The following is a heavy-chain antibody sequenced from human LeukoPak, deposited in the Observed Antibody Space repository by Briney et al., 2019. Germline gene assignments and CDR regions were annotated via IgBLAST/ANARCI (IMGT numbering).Heavy chain of an antibody. J-gene: IGHJ4*02. CDR3: ARGLSIAVADTKPYYFDY. Sequence: EPSETLSLTCTVSGGSVSSGSYYWSWIRQPPGKGLEWIGFFYYSGNTNYNPSLKSRVTISVDTSKNQFSLRLDSVTAADTAVYYCARGLSIAVADTKPYYFDYWGQGTLVTVSS. CDR1: GGSVSSGSYY. D-gene: IGHD6-19*01. V-gene: IGHV4-61*01. CDR2: FYYSGNT.